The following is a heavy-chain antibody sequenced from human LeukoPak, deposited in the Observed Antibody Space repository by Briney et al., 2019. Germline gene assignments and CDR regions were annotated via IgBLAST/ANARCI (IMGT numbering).Heavy chain of an antibody. J-gene: IGHJ4*02. Sequence: PSETLSLTCTVSGGSLGSYYWSWIRQPPGKGLEWIGYIYYSGSTNYNPSLKSRVTISVDTSKNQFSLKLSSVTAADTAVYYCASVSHEYFDYWGQGTLVTVSS. CDR2: IYYSGST. V-gene: IGHV4-59*01. CDR3: ASVSHEYFDY. D-gene: IGHD3-16*01. CDR1: GGSLGSYY.